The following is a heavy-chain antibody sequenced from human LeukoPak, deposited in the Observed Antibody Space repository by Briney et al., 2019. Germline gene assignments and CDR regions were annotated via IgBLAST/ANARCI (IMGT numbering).Heavy chain of an antibody. CDR2: IWDDGSNE. D-gene: IGHD1-1*01. CDR1: GFTFSNYG. J-gene: IGHJ4*02. Sequence: GRSLRLSCAASGFTFSNYGMHWVRQAPGKGLEWVAVIWDDGSNEYYADSVKGRFTIFRDNRRNTLYLQMNSLRAEDTAVYSCARDHSGTQDYWGLGTLVTVSS. CDR3: ARDHSGTQDY. V-gene: IGHV3-33*01.